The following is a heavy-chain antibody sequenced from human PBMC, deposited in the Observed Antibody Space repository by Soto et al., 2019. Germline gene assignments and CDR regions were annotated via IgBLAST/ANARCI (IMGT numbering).Heavy chain of an antibody. D-gene: IGHD5-18*01. CDR3: AKDYGYSYGSLDY. CDR2: ISGSGSST. Sequence: GGSLRLSCAASGFTFSSYAMSWVRQAPGKGLEWVSAISGSGSSTYYADSVKGRFTISRDNSKNTLYLQMNSLRAEDTAVYYCAKDYGYSYGSLDYWGQGTLVTVSS. CDR1: GFTFSSYA. V-gene: IGHV3-23*01. J-gene: IGHJ4*02.